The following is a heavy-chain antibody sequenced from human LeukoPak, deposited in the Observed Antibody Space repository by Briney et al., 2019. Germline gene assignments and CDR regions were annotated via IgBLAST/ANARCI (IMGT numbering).Heavy chain of an antibody. V-gene: IGHV3-23*01. J-gene: IGHJ4*02. CDR1: GFTFSTYA. CDR2: ISGSGGAT. Sequence: GGSLRLSCAASGFTFSTYAMSWVRQAPGKGLEWVSHISGSGGATYYADSVKGRFTISRDNSKNTLYLQMNSLRAEDTAVYYCAKDTMVRGVTHPVGYWGQGTLVTVSS. CDR3: AKDTMVRGVTHPVGY. D-gene: IGHD3-10*01.